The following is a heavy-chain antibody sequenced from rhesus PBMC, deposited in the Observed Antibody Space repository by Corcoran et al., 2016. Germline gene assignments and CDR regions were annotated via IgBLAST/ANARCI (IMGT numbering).Heavy chain of an antibody. CDR3: AKDYLWADYTPDY. Sequence: EVQLVESGGGLVQPGGSLRLSCAAPGFTSGNSALIWIRQAPGKGLEWVSYIGSGGHRYYSDAVKGLFTISRDDAKNTLWLQMSSLRVEDTAMYYCAKDYLWADYTPDYWGQGVLVTVSS. CDR1: GFTSGNSA. CDR2: IGSGGHR. D-gene: IGHD3-34*01. V-gene: IGHV3S43*01. J-gene: IGHJ4*01.